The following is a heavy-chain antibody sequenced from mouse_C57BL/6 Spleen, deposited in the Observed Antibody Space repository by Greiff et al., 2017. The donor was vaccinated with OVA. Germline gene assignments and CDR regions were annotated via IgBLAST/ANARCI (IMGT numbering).Heavy chain of an antibody. Sequence: VKLVESGAELARPGASVKLSCKASGYTFTSYGISWVKQRTGQGLEWIGEIYPRSGNTYYNEKFKGKATLTADKSSSTAYMELRSLTSEDSAVYFCANYYGSSYGAYWGQGTLVTVSA. CDR3: ANYYGSSYGAY. CDR1: GYTFTSYG. CDR2: IYPRSGNT. D-gene: IGHD1-1*01. J-gene: IGHJ3*01. V-gene: IGHV1-81*01.